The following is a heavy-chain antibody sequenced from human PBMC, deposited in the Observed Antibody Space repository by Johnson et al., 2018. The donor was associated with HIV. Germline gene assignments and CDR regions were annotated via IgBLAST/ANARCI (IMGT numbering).Heavy chain of an antibody. V-gene: IGHV3-53*01. CDR3: ARSPETGDRLWRAFDI. D-gene: IGHD4-17*01. CDR1: DFTVSGNY. CDR2: IHSGGTT. J-gene: IGHJ3*02. Sequence: EVQLVESGGGLIQPGGSLRLSCAASDFTVSGNYMSWVRQAPGKGLEWVSLIHSGGTTFYADSVRGRFTISRASSKNTLYLQMKSRGVEDTAVYYCARSPETGDRLWRAFDIWGQGTMVTVSS.